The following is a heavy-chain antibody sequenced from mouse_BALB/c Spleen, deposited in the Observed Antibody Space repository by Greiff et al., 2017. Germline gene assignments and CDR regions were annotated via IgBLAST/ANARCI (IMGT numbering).Heavy chain of an antibody. CDR2: INPSSGYT. D-gene: IGHD1-1*01. J-gene: IGHJ3*01. V-gene: IGHV1-4*02. CDR1: GYTFTSYT. Sequence: VKLVESAAELARPGASVKMSCKASGYTFTSYTMHWVKQRPGQGLEWIGYINPSSGYTEYNQKFKDKTTLTADKSSSTAYMQLSSLTSEDSAVYYCARDYGRERFAYWGQGTLVTVSA. CDR3: ARDYGRERFAY.